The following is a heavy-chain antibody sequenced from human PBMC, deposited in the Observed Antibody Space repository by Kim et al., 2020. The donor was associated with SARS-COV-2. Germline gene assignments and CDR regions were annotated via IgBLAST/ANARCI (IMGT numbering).Heavy chain of an antibody. CDR2: ITSTGSST. CDR1: GFAFSSYA. V-gene: IGHV3-23*01. J-gene: IGHJ5*02. Sequence: GGSLRLSCEASGFAFSSYAMNWVRQAPGKGLEWVSVITSTGSSTYSAESVKGRFTISRDNSKDTLYLQMNSLRADDTAVYYCAKGGPVILTGYDHWGQG. CDR3: AKGGPVILTGYDH. D-gene: IGHD3-9*01.